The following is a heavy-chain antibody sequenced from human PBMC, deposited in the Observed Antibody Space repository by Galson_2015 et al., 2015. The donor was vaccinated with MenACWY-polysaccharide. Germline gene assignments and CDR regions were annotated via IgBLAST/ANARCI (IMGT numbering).Heavy chain of an antibody. D-gene: IGHD3-16*01. J-gene: IGHJ6*02. CDR2: ISYDGSNK. CDR1: GFTFSSYA. V-gene: IGHV3-30-3*01. Sequence: SLRLSCAASGFTFSSYAMHWVRQAPGKGLEWVAVISYDGSNKYYADSVKGRFTISRDNAKNSLYLQMNSQRAEDTAVYYCARDLLGGMDVWGQGTTVTVSS. CDR3: ARDLLGGMDV.